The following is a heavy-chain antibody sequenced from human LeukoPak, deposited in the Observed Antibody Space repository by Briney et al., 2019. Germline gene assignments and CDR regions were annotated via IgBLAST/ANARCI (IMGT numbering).Heavy chain of an antibody. V-gene: IGHV6-1*01. D-gene: IGHD3-3*01. Sequence: SQTLSLTCAISGASVSSNGASWNWIRQSPSRGLEWLGWTDYRSKWSYDYAVSVKGRVIINADTSKNQVSLQLNSVPPEDTAVYYCAIGRSWSFDQWGQGILVTVSS. CDR1: GASVSSNGAS. J-gene: IGHJ4*02. CDR3: AIGRSWSFDQ. CDR2: TDYRSKWSY.